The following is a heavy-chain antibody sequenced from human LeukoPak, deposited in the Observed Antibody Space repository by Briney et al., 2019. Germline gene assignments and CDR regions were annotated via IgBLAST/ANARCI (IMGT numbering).Heavy chain of an antibody. V-gene: IGHV1-69*06. CDR1: GGTFSSYA. CDR2: IIPIFGTA. CDR3: AIEGGGRLLWFGDISYDY. Sequence: GASVKVSCKASGGTFSSYAISWVRQAPGQGLEWMGGIIPIFGTANYAQKFQGRVTITADKSTSTAYMELSSLRSEDTAVYYCAIEGGGRLLWFGDISYDYWGQGTLVTVSS. D-gene: IGHD3-10*01. J-gene: IGHJ4*02.